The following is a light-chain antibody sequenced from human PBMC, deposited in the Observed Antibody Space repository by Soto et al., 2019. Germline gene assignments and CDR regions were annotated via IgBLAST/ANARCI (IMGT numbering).Light chain of an antibody. CDR3: QQLYIFPLT. CDR2: DAS. J-gene: IGKJ5*01. V-gene: IGKV1-5*01. CDR1: QSISTY. Sequence: DIQLSQSPSTLSAKVGDRVSITCRASQSISTYLAWYQQIPGKAPKFLIYDASNLQSGVPSRFSGGGSGTDFTLTISSLQPEDSATYYCQQLYIFPLTFGQGTRLEI.